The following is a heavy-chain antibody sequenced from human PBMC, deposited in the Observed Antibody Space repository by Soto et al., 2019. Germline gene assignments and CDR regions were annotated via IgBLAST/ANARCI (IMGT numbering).Heavy chain of an antibody. CDR3: AKSAAAGTAGYLDN. V-gene: IGHV3-9*01. CDR2: ISWNSNSI. D-gene: IGHD6-13*01. J-gene: IGHJ1*01. CDR1: GFTFDDYA. Sequence: EVQLVESGGGLVQPGRSLRLSCAASGFTFDDYAMHWVRQAPGKGLEWVSGISWNSNSIDYADSVKGRFTISRDNAKNALYLQTNNLRAEDTALYYCAKSAAAGTAGYLDNWAQGALVTVSS.